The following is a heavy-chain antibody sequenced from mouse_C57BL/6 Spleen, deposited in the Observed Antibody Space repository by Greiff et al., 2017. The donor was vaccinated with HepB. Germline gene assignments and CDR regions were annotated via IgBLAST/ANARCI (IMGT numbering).Heavy chain of an antibody. Sequence: EVQLQQSGPELVKPGASVKISCKASGYTFTDYYMNWVKQSHGKSLEWIGDINPNNGGTSYNQKFKGKATLTVDKSSSTAYMELRSLTSEDSAGYYCARPKLGLFDYWGQGTTLTVSS. CDR3: ARPKLGLFDY. V-gene: IGHV1-26*01. CDR1: GYTFTDYY. CDR2: INPNNGGT. D-gene: IGHD4-1*01. J-gene: IGHJ2*01.